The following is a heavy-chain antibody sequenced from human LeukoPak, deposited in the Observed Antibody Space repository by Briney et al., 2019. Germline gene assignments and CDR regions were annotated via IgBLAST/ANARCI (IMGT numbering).Heavy chain of an antibody. D-gene: IGHD3-10*01. CDR3: ARVPYYYGSGSFSY. Sequence: SETLSLTCTVSGGSISGSNFYWGWIRQPPGKGLEWIGSIYYSGTTYYSPSLKSRVTISIDTSQNHFSLKVTSVTAADTAVYYCARVPYYYGSGSFSYWGQGTLVTVSS. CDR2: IYYSGTT. J-gene: IGHJ4*02. CDR1: GGSISGSNFY. V-gene: IGHV4-39*07.